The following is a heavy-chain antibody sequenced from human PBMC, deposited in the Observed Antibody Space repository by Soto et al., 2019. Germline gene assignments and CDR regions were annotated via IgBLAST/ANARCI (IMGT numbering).Heavy chain of an antibody. Sequence: PGGSLRLSCAASGFTFSSYAMSWVRQAPGKGLEWVSAISGSGGSTYYADSVKGRFTISRDNSKNTLYLQMNSLRAEDTAVYYCAKDLYYYYDSSGYWNYYYGMDVWGQGTTVTVSS. CDR2: ISGSGGST. D-gene: IGHD3-22*01. V-gene: IGHV3-23*01. CDR3: AKDLYYYYDSSGYWNYYYGMDV. J-gene: IGHJ6*02. CDR1: GFTFSSYA.